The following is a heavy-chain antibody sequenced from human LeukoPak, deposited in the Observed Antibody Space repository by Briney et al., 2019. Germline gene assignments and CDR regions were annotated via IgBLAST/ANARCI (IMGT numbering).Heavy chain of an antibody. J-gene: IGHJ3*02. V-gene: IGHV3-64*02. CDR1: GFTFSSYA. CDR3: ARDLDSSSWAALGI. Sequence: PGGSLRLSCAASGFTFSSYAMHWVRQAPGEGLEYVSAISSNGGSTYYADSVKGRFTISRDNSKNTLYLQMGSLRAEDMAVYYCARDLDSSSWAALGIWGQGTMVTVSS. D-gene: IGHD6-13*01. CDR2: ISSNGGST.